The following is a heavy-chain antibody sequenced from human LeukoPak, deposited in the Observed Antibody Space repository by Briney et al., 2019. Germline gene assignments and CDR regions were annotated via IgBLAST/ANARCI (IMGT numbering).Heavy chain of an antibody. CDR3: AFGGVIQAHDY. J-gene: IGHJ4*02. CDR1: GFTFTTYA. Sequence: GGSLRLSCAASGFTFTTYAMSWVRQAPGKGLEWVSSISSSSSYIYYADSVKGRFTISRDNAKNSLYLQMNSLRAEDTAVYYCAFGGVIQAHDYWGQGTLVTVSS. D-gene: IGHD3-16*02. V-gene: IGHV3-21*01. CDR2: ISSSSSYI.